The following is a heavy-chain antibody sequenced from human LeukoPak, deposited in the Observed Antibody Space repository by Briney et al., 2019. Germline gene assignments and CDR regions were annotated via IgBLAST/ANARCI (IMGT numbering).Heavy chain of an antibody. Sequence: GGSLRLSCAASGFTFSSYAMHWVRQAPGKGLEYVSAISSNGGSTYYANSVKGRFTISRDNSKNTLYLQMNSLRAEDTAVYYCARVRSGYPLLDDAFDIWGQGTMVTVSS. J-gene: IGHJ3*02. CDR2: ISSNGGST. D-gene: IGHD3-3*01. V-gene: IGHV3-64*01. CDR3: ARVRSGYPLLDDAFDI. CDR1: GFTFSSYA.